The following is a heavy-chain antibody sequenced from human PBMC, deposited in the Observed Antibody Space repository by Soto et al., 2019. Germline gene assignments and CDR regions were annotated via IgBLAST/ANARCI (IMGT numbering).Heavy chain of an antibody. D-gene: IGHD6-19*01. CDR3: TIVRLADSALDP. Sequence: QVQLVESGGGVVQPGRSLRLSCVGSGFIFSNNGMHWVRQTPGKGLEWVAFMSYDGSDTFYADSVKGRFTISREKSKNSLFLHMINLRAEDTAMYYCTIVRLADSALDPWGQGALVTVSS. V-gene: IGHV3-30*03. CDR2: MSYDGSDT. CDR1: GFIFSNNG. J-gene: IGHJ5*02.